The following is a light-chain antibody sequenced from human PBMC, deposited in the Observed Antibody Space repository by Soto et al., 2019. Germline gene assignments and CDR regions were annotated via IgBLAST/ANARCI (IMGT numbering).Light chain of an antibody. CDR3: QQYNNFWT. J-gene: IGKJ1*01. CDR2: GAS. Sequence: EIVMTQSPATLSVSPGERAALSCRASQSVSSNLAWYQQKPGQAPRLLIYGASTRATGIPAMFSGSGSGKDFTLTISSLQSEDFAVYYCQQYNNFWTFGQGTKVEIK. V-gene: IGKV3-15*01. CDR1: QSVSSN.